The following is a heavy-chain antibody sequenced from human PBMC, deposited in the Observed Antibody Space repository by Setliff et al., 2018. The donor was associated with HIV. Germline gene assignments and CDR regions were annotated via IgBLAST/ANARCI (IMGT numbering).Heavy chain of an antibody. D-gene: IGHD3-10*01. CDR3: ARGRKDLTMVRVPNFDY. J-gene: IGHJ4*02. CDR1: GYTFTTYP. Sequence: ASVKVSCKASGYTFTTYPMHWVRQAPGQGLEWMGVINTSGGSAGYAEKFLGRVTLTRDTSLNTFYMELTNLRSEDTAFYYCARGRKDLTMVRVPNFDYWGQGTLVTVSS. CDR2: INTSGGSA. V-gene: IGHV1-46*01.